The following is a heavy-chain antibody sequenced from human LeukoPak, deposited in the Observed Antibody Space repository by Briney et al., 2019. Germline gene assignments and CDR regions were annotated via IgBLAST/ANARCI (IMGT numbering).Heavy chain of an antibody. CDR3: ARLRFTDYYYYGMDV. V-gene: IGHV4-59*08. CDR1: GGSISSSY. D-gene: IGHD3-10*01. CDR2: IYYSGST. J-gene: IGHJ6*02. Sequence: SETLSLTCTAPGGSISSSYWSWIRQPPGKGLEWIGYIYYSGSTNYNPSLKSRVTISVDTSKNQFSLKPSSVTAADTAVYYCARLRFTDYYYYGMDVWGQGTTVTVSS.